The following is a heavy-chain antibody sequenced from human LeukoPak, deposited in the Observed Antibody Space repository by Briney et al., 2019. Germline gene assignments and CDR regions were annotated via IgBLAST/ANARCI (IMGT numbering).Heavy chain of an antibody. CDR2: IYYSGST. V-gene: IGHV4-39*07. CDR3: ARGYDRSGNNWFDP. Sequence: SETLSLTCTVSGGSISSNSYYWGWIRQPPGKGLEWIGSIYYSGSTYYNPSLKSRVTISVDTSKNQFSLKLASVTAADTAVYYCARGYDRSGNNWFDPWGQGTLVTVSS. D-gene: IGHD3-22*01. CDR1: GGSISSNSYY. J-gene: IGHJ5*02.